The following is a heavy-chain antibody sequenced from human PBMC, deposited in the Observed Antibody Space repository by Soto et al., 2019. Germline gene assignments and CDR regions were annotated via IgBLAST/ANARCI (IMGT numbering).Heavy chain of an antibody. CDR1: GFTFSSYS. J-gene: IGHJ4*02. V-gene: IGHV3-21*01. Sequence: GGSLRLSCAASGFTFSSYSMNWVRQAPGKGLEWLSSISSTSDYISYADSVKGRFTISRDNAKNSLYLQMSSLRAEDTAVYYCARDPSYYDSGTYYYFNYWGQGA. D-gene: IGHD3-10*01. CDR3: ARDPSYYDSGTYYYFNY. CDR2: ISSTSDYI.